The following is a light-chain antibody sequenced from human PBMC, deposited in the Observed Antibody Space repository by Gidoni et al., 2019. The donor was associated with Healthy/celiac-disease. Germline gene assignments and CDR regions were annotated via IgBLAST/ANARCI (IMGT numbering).Light chain of an antibody. V-gene: IGKV1-5*03. J-gene: IGKJ1*01. CDR2: KAS. CDR3: KQYSSYSWT. CDR1: QSISSW. Sequence: DIQMTQSPPTLSAFVGDSGTITCRASQSISSWLAWYQQKPGKAPKLLISKASTLESGVPSRFSGSGAGTEFALTISSLQPDDFATYYCKQYSSYSWTFGQGTKVEIK.